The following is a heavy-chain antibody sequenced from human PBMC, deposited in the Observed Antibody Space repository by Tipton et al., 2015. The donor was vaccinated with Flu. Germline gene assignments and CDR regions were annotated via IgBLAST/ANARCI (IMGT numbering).Heavy chain of an antibody. D-gene: IGHD3-22*01. CDR2: ISSSGSST. CDR3: ARDQSIEEYYDNSGSPNTHFDH. V-gene: IGHV3-11*01. J-gene: IGHJ4*02. CDR1: GFIFSDHY. Sequence: AASGFIFSDHYMSWIRQAPGKGLERVAYISSSGSSTFKTDSVKGRFPISRDDARNSLDLQMNTLSAEDTAVYYCARDQSIEEYYDNSGSPNTHFDHWGQGALVTVFS.